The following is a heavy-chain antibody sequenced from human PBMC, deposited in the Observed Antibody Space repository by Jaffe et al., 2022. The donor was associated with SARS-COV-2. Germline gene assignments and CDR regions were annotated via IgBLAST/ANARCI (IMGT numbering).Heavy chain of an antibody. J-gene: IGHJ3*02. CDR1: GFTFSSYA. V-gene: IGHV3-64*01. CDR3: ARADAFDI. CDR2: ISSNGGST. Sequence: EVQLVESGGGLVQPGGSLRLSCAASGFTFSSYAMHWVRQAPGKGLEYVSAISSNGGSTYYANSVKGRFTISRDNSKNTLYLQMGSLRAEDMAVYYCARADAFDIWGQGTMVTVSS.